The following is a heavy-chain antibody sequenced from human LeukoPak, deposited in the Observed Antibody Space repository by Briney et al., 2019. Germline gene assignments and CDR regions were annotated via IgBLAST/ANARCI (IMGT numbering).Heavy chain of an antibody. D-gene: IGHD5-18*01. CDR1: GFTFSSYA. J-gene: IGHJ3*02. V-gene: IGHV3-30-3*01. CDR3: ARDRYSYGLGGAFDI. CDR2: ISYDGGNK. Sequence: PGRSLRLSCAASGFTFSSYAMHWVRQAPGKGLEWVAVISYDGGNKYYADSVKGRFTISRDNSKNTLYLQMNSLRAEDTAVYYCARDRYSYGLGGAFDIWGQGTMVTVSS.